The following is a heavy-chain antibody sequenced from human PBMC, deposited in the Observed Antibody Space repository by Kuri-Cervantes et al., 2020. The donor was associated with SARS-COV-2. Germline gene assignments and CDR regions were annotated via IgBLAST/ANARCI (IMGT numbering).Heavy chain of an antibody. CDR3: AREVLPAAHSNYYYYMDV. D-gene: IGHD2-2*01. CDR2: MNPNSGNT. CDR1: GYTLTELS. J-gene: IGHJ6*03. V-gene: IGHV1-8*01. Sequence: ASVKVSCKVSGYTLTELSMHWVRQAPGKGLEWMGWMNPNSGNTGCAQKFQGRVTMTRNTSISTAYVELSSLRSEDTAVYYCAREVLPAAHSNYYYYMDVWGKGTTVTVSS.